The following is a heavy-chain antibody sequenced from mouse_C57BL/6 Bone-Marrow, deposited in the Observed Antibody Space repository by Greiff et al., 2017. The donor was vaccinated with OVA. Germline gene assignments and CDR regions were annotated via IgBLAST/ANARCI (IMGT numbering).Heavy chain of an antibody. CDR3: ARFTTWYFDV. Sequence: EVKLVESGGGLVKPGGSLKLSCAASGFTFSSYAMSWVRQTPEKRLEWVATISDGCSYTYYPDNVKGRFTISRDNAKNNLYLQMSHLKSEDTAMYYCARFTTWYFDVWGTGTTVTVSS. CDR1: GFTFSSYA. D-gene: IGHD1-1*01. CDR2: ISDGCSYT. V-gene: IGHV5-4*03. J-gene: IGHJ1*03.